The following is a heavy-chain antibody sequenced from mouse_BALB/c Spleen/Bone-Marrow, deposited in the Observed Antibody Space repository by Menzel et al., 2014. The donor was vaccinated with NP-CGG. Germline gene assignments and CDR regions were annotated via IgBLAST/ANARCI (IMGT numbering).Heavy chain of an antibody. J-gene: IGHJ3*01. CDR2: IYPGSGNT. Sequence: QVQLKESGAELARPGASVKLFCKASGYTFTDYYINWVKQRTGQGLEWIGEIYPGSGNTYYNEKFKGKATLTADKSSSTAYMQLSSLTSEDSAVYFCARSRGYAWFAYWGQGALVTVSA. CDR3: ARSRGYAWFAY. CDR1: GYTFTDYY. D-gene: IGHD2-2*01. V-gene: IGHV1-77*01.